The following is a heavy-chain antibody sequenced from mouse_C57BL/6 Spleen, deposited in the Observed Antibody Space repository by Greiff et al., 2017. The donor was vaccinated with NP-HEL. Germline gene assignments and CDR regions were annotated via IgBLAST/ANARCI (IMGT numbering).Heavy chain of an antibody. CDR2: INPNNGGT. CDR3: ARRDSNYPYYFDY. Sequence: EVQLQQSGPELVKPGASVKISCKASGYTFTDYYMNWVKQSHGKSLEWIGDINPNNGGTSYNQKFKGKATLTVDKSSSTAYMELRSLTSEDSAVYYCARRDSNYPYYFDYWGQGTTLTVSS. V-gene: IGHV1-26*01. J-gene: IGHJ2*01. CDR1: GYTFTDYY. D-gene: IGHD2-5*01.